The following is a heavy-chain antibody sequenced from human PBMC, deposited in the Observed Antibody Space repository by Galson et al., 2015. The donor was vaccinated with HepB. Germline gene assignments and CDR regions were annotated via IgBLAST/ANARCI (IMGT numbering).Heavy chain of an antibody. CDR1: GFTFSSYA. V-gene: IGHV3-64D*06. CDR2: IISNGGNT. Sequence: SLRLSCAASGFTFSSYAMHWVRQAPGKGLEFVSTIISNGGNTYYADSVKGRFTISRDNSKNTLCLQMSSLRAEDTAVYFCVKDSRSVPRTLDNWGQGTLVTVSS. D-gene: IGHD2/OR15-2a*01. J-gene: IGHJ4*02. CDR3: VKDSRSVPRTLDN.